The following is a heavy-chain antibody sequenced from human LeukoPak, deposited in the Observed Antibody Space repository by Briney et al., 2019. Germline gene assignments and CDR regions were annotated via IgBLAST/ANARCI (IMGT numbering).Heavy chain of an antibody. Sequence: GGSLRFSCAASGFTFSSYAMHWVRQAPGKGLEWVAVIWYDGSNENYADSVRGRFTVSRDNSKNTLYLHMNSVRAEDTAVYYCARVAMSDSSGYCDYWGQGTLVTVSS. CDR1: GFTFSSYA. CDR2: IWYDGSNE. J-gene: IGHJ4*02. D-gene: IGHD3-22*01. CDR3: ARVAMSDSSGYCDY. V-gene: IGHV3-30*04.